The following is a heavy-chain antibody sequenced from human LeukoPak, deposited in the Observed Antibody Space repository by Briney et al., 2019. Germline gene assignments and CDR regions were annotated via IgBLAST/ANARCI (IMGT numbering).Heavy chain of an antibody. D-gene: IGHD3-10*01. J-gene: IGHJ4*02. Sequence: GASVKVSCRASGYSFTSFGISWVRQAPGQGLEWMGWISAYNGNTNYAQKLQDRVAMTTDTSTGTAYMVLRSLRSEDTAVYYCATRTVRGGSSSFDYWGQGTLVTVSS. CDR2: ISAYNGNT. CDR3: ATRTVRGGSSSFDY. V-gene: IGHV1-18*01. CDR1: GYSFTSFG.